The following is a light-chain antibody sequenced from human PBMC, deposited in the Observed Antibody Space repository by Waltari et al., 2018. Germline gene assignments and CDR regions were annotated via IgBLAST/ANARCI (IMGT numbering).Light chain of an antibody. CDR3: QQYYGTPPT. CDR1: QSILYSSNNKNY. CDR2: WAS. J-gene: IGKJ1*01. V-gene: IGKV4-1*01. Sequence: DIVMTQFPDSLAVSLGERASINCKSSQSILYSSNNKNYLAWYQQKPGQSPKLLIYWASTRESGVPDRFSGSGSGTDFTLTSSSLQAEDVAVYYCQQYYGTPPTFGRGTKVEIK.